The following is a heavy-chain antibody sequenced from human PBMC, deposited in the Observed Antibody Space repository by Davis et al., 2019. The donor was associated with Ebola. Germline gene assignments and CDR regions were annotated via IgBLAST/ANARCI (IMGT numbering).Heavy chain of an antibody. J-gene: IGHJ6*02. Sequence: ASVKVSCKASGYTFTRNGISWVRQAPGQGLEWMGWISAYNGNTNYAQKLQGRVTMTTDTSTSTAYMELRSLRSDDTAVYYCARDQRFQDGYNYGYYYYYGMDVWGQGTTVTVSS. V-gene: IGHV1-18*01. D-gene: IGHD5-24*01. CDR2: ISAYNGNT. CDR3: ARDQRFQDGYNYGYYYYYGMDV. CDR1: GYTFTRNG.